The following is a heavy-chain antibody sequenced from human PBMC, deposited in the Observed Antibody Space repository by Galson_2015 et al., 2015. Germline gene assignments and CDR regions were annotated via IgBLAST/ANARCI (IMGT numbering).Heavy chain of an antibody. J-gene: IGHJ4*02. D-gene: IGHD3-3*01. CDR1: EFTFSSYY. Sequence: SLRLSCAASEFTFSSYYMSWVRQAPGKGLEWVSSISSTTTYIYYADSVKGRFTISRDNAKNSLYLQMNSLGAEDPTVYYCARQILEYDFWSGYYPTNFDYWGQGTPVTVSS. CDR2: ISSTTTYI. CDR3: ARQILEYDFWSGYYPTNFDY. V-gene: IGHV3-21*01.